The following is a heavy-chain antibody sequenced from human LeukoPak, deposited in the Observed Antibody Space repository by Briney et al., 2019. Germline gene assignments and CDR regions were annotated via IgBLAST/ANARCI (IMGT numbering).Heavy chain of an antibody. CDR3: ARDPLVVVPANYYYYYMDV. CDR1: GYTFTSYY. CDR2: INPSGGST. D-gene: IGHD2-2*01. V-gene: IGHV1-46*01. J-gene: IGHJ6*03. Sequence: ASVKVSCKAFGYTFTSYYMHWVRQAPGQGLEWMGIINPSGGSTSYAQKFQGRVTMTRDTSTGTVYMELSSLRSEDTAVYYCARDPLVVVPANYYYYYMDVWGKGTTVTVSS.